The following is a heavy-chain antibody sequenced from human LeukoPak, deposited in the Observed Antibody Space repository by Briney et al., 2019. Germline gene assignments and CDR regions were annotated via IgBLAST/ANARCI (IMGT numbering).Heavy chain of an antibody. Sequence: ASVKVSCNTSGYTFTSYGISWVRQAPGQGLEYMGWINTYNGHTNYAQKLKGRVTVTTDTSTNTAYLELRSLRSDDTAVYYCARDGPRGYFQHWGQGTLITVSS. CDR1: GYTFTSYG. D-gene: IGHD1-14*01. V-gene: IGHV1-18*01. J-gene: IGHJ1*01. CDR3: ARDGPRGYFQH. CDR2: INTYNGHT.